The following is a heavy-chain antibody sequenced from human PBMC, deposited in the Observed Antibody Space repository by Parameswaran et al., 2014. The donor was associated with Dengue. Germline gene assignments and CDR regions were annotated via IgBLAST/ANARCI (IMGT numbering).Heavy chain of an antibody. CDR1: GFTFDDYA. CDR2: ISWNSGSI. V-gene: IGHV3-9*01. CDR3: ARAPAYCSGISCYNWLDP. D-gene: IGHD2-2*01. J-gene: IGHJ5*02. Sequence: SLRLSCAASGFTFDDYAMHWVRQTPGKGLEWVSGISWNSGSIGYADSVKGRFTISRDNSKSMLFLQVNSLSAEDTAVYYCARAPAYCSGISCYNWLDPWGPGEPWSPSPQ.